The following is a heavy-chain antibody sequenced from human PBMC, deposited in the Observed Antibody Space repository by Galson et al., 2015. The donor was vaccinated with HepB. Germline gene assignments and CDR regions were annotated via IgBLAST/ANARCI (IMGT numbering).Heavy chain of an antibody. J-gene: IGHJ5*02. D-gene: IGHD3-22*01. V-gene: IGHV1-18*04. CDR2: ISAYNGNT. CDR1: GYTFTSYG. Sequence: SVKVSCKASGYTFTSYGISWVRQAPGQGLEWMGWISAYNGNTNYAQKLQGRVTMTTDTSTSTAYMELRSLRSDDTAVYYCARVPVFEYYYDSSGKNWFDPWGQGTLVTVSS. CDR3: ARVPVFEYYYDSSGKNWFDP.